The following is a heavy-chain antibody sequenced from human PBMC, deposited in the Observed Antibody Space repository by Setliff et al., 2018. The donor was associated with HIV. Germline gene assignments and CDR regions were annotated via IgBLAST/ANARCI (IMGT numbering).Heavy chain of an antibody. CDR2: IRSKAYGGTT. D-gene: IGHD2-2*01. CDR1: GFTFGDYA. Sequence: PGGSLRLSCTASGFTFGDYAMSWVRQAPGKGLEWVGFIRSKAYGGTTEYAASVKGRFTISRDDSKSIAYLQMNSLKTEDTAVYYCTRDLRWKVPAAIRYYYYGMDVWGQGTTVTVSS. CDR3: TRDLRWKVPAAIRYYYYGMDV. J-gene: IGHJ6*02. V-gene: IGHV3-49*04.